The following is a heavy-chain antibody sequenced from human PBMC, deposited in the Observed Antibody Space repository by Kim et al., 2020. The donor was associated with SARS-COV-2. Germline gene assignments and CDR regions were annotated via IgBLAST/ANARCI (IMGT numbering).Heavy chain of an antibody. V-gene: IGHV4-34*01. CDR3: ASILNYCSSTSCYWGYGMDV. J-gene: IGHJ6*02. D-gene: IGHD2-2*01. CDR1: GGSFSGYY. Sequence: SETLSLTCAVYGGSFSGYYWSWIRQPPGKGLEWIGEINHSGSTNYNPSLKSRVTISVDTSKNQFSLKLSSVTAADTAVYYCASILNYCSSTSCYWGYGMDVWGQGTTVTVSS. CDR2: INHSGST.